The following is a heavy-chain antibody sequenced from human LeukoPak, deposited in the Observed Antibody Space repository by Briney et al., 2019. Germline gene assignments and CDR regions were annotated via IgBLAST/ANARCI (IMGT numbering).Heavy chain of an antibody. V-gene: IGHV1-69*04. CDR3: ATGPQHSCGRDCYSDYFDY. CDR1: GDTFNSYG. D-gene: IGHD2-21*02. CDR2: IIPIVGIP. J-gene: IGHJ4*02. Sequence: ASVKVSCKASGDTFNSYGISWVRQAPGQGLEWMGRIIPIVGIPNYAQEFQGRVTITADKSTNTAYMELSSLRSEDTAVYYCATGPQHSCGRDCYSDYFDYWGQGTLVTVSS.